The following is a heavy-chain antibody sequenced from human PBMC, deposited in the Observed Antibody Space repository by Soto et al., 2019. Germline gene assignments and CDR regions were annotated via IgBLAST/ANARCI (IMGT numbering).Heavy chain of an antibody. V-gene: IGHV3-7*01. CDR3: ARDYLVIPHRVIDY. CDR2: IKPDGSQK. CDR1: GFTFSSYW. D-gene: IGHD2-15*01. J-gene: IGHJ4*02. Sequence: GGSLRLSCEASGFTFSSYWMSWVRQAPGKGLEWVANIKPDGSQKWYVDSVKGRFTISRDNAKKSLYLQMNSLRAEDTAVYYCARDYLVIPHRVIDYWGQGTLVTVSS.